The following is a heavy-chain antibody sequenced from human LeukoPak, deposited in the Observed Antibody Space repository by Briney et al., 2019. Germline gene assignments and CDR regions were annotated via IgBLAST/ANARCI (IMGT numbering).Heavy chain of an antibody. Sequence: SETLSLTCTVSGGSISSYYWSWIRQPPGKGLEWIGRIYTSGGTNYNPSLKSRVTMSVDTSKNQFSLKLSSVTAADTAVYYCARVIAAAGRIYYYYMDVWGKGTTVTVSS. J-gene: IGHJ6*03. CDR2: IYTSGGT. CDR1: GGSISSYY. CDR3: ARVIAAAGRIYYYYMDV. D-gene: IGHD6-13*01. V-gene: IGHV4-4*07.